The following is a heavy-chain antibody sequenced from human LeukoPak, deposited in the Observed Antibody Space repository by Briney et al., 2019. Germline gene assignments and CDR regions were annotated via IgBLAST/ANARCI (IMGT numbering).Heavy chain of an antibody. Sequence: GGSLRLSCAASGFTFSSYGMHWVRQAPGKGLEWVAVISYDGSNKYYADSVKGRFTISRDNSKNTLYLQMNSLRVEDTAVYYCAKGGHHFDYWGQGTLVTVSS. J-gene: IGHJ4*02. CDR2: ISYDGSNK. CDR1: GFTFSSYG. CDR3: AKGGHHFDY. V-gene: IGHV3-30*18.